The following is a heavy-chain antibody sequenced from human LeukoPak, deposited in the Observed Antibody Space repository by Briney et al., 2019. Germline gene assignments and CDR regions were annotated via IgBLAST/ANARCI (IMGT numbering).Heavy chain of an antibody. D-gene: IGHD5-12*01. V-gene: IGHV3-15*01. CDR3: TTDGRHSGYLWVDY. CDR1: GFTFSNAW. J-gene: IGHJ4*02. Sequence: PGGSLRLSCAASGFTFSNAWMSWVRQAPGEGLEWLGRIKKETDGGTTDYAAPVKGRFTISRDDSKNTLYLQMNSLKTEDTAVYYCTTDGRHSGYLWVDYWGQGTLVTVSS. CDR2: IKKETDGGTT.